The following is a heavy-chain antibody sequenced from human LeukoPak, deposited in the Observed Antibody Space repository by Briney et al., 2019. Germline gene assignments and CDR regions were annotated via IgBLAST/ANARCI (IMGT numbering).Heavy chain of an antibody. V-gene: IGHV1-2*02. Sequence: RVASVKVSCKASGYTFTGYYMHWVRQAPGQGLEWMGWINPNSGGTNYAQKFQGRVTMTRDTSISTAYMELSRLRSDDTAVYYCASTYYYDSSAMGWFDPWGQGTLVTVSS. D-gene: IGHD3-22*01. CDR1: GYTFTGYY. J-gene: IGHJ5*02. CDR2: INPNSGGT. CDR3: ASTYYYDSSAMGWFDP.